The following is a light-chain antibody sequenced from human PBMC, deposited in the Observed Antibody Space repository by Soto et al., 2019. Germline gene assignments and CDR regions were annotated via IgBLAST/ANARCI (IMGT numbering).Light chain of an antibody. Sequence: DIVVTQSPDSLTVSLGERATINCKCNQSVFYSSNSKNYLAWFQQKAGQPLKLLIYCGSARESGVPDRVSGSVSGTDFTPTISSVQAEDVAVYYCQQYYSIPLTFGGGTKVQIK. CDR2: CGS. V-gene: IGKV4-1*01. CDR3: QQYYSIPLT. CDR1: QSVFYSSNSKNY. J-gene: IGKJ4*01.